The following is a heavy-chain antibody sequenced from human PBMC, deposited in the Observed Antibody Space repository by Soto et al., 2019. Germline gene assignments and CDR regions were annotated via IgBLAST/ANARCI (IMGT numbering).Heavy chain of an antibody. J-gene: IGHJ6*02. CDR3: ARFWRGPAAIYYYYGMDV. CDR2: IYYSGST. V-gene: IGHV4-59*12. D-gene: IGHD2-2*01. CDR1: GGSITNYY. Sequence: SETLSLTCTVSGGSITNYYWTWIRQPPGKGLEWIGNIYYSGSTNYNPSLRSRVTISVDTSKNQFSLKLSSVTAADTAVYYCARFWRGPAAIYYYYGMDVWGQGATVTVSS.